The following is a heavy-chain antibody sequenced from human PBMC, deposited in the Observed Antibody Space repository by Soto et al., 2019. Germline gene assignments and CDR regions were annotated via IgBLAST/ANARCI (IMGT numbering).Heavy chain of an antibody. CDR2: IHSDGSTT. CDR1: GFTFNYYW. V-gene: IGHV3-74*01. D-gene: IGHD2-15*01. CDR3: AKDYCSGGTCYLDY. Sequence: GGSLRLSCAASGFTFNYYWMHWVRQAPGQGLVWVSHIHSDGSTTTYADSVKGRFTISRDNAKNTLYLQMNSLRAEDTAVYYCAKDYCSGGTCYLDYWGQGTLVTVSS. J-gene: IGHJ4*02.